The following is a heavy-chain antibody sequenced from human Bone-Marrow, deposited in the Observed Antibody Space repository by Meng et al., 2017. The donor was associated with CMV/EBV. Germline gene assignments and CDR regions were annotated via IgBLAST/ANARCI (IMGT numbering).Heavy chain of an antibody. V-gene: IGHV1-8*03. CDR3: ARGINGYSGYDWSDP. CDR2: MNPNSGNT. Sequence: ASVKVSCKASGYTFTSYDINWVRQATGQGLEWMGWMNPNSGNTGYAQKFQGRLTITRNTSISTAYMELSSLRSEDTAVYYCARGINGYSGYDWSDPWGQGTLVTVSS. J-gene: IGHJ5*02. D-gene: IGHD5-12*01. CDR1: GYTFTSYD.